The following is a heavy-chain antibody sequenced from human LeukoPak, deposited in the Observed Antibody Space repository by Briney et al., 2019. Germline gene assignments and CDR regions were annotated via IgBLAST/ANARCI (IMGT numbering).Heavy chain of an antibody. J-gene: IGHJ4*02. CDR3: AKDLRTTFDY. CDR2: MYSDGST. V-gene: IGHV3-66*01. Sequence: PGGSLRLSCAASGFTVSVNAMSWVRQAPGKGLEWVSIMYSDGSTYYADSVKGRFSTSRDNSKNTLYLQMNTLRAEDSAVYYCAKDLRTTFDYWGRGALVTVSS. CDR1: GFTVSVNA. D-gene: IGHD4-11*01.